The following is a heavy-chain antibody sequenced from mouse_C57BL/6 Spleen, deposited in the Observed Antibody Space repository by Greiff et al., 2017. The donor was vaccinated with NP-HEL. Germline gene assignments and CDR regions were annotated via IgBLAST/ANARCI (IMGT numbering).Heavy chain of an antibody. CDR3: ARSGTGYAMDY. CDR1: GYAFSSSW. CDR2: IYPGDGDT. V-gene: IGHV1-82*01. D-gene: IGHD3-3*01. Sequence: QVQLKQSGPELVKPGASVKISCKASGYAFSSSWMNWVKQRPGKGLEWIGRIYPGDGDTNYNGKFKGQAPLTADKSSSTAYLQLSSLTSEDSAVYFCARSGTGYAMDYWGQGTSVTVS. J-gene: IGHJ4*01.